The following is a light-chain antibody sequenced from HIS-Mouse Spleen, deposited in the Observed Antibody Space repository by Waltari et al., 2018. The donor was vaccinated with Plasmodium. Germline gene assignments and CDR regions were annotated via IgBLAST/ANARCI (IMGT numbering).Light chain of an antibody. V-gene: IGLV3-10*01. CDR3: YSTDSSGNHRV. J-gene: IGLJ3*02. CDR1: ALPKKY. Sequence: SPGQTARITCSGDALPKKYAYWYPQKSGQAPVLVIYEDSKRPSGIPERFSGSSSGTMATLTISGAQVEDEADYYCYSTDSSGNHRVFGGGTKLTVL. CDR2: EDS.